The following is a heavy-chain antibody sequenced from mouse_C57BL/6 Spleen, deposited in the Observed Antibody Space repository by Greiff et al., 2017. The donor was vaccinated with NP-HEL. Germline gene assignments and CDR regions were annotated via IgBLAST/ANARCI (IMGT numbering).Heavy chain of an antibody. CDR2: IYPGDGDT. D-gene: IGHD2-3*01. J-gene: IGHJ4*01. Sequence: SGAELVKPGASVKISCKASGYAFSSYWMNWVKQRPGTGLEWIGQIYPGDGDTNYNGKFKGKATLTADKSSSTAYMQLSSLTSEDSAVYFCARIYDSYAMDYWGQGTSVTVSS. CDR3: ARIYDSYAMDY. CDR1: GYAFSSYW. V-gene: IGHV1-80*01.